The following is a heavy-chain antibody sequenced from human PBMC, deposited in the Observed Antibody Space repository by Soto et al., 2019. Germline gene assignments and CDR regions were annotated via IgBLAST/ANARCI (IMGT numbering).Heavy chain of an antibody. D-gene: IGHD2-15*01. J-gene: IGHJ4*02. CDR2: IYTAGTT. CDR1: GDSISDYVY. CDR3: AREVRGGFTGIFDQ. Sequence: PSETLSLTCTVSGDSISDYVYWSWIRQPAGKGLEWIGRIYTAGTTKYNPSLKSRVTLSLDKSKNQFSLRLSSVTAADTAVYYFAREVRGGFTGIFDQWGRGSRVPVSS. V-gene: IGHV4-4*07.